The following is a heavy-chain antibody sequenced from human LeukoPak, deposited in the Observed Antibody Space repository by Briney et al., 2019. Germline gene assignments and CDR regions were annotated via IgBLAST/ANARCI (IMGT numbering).Heavy chain of an antibody. CDR1: GGSISSSSYY. Sequence: SETLSLTCTVSGGSISSSSYYWGWIRQPPGKGLEWIGSIYYSGSTYYNPSHKSRVTISVDTSKNQFSLKLSSVTAADTAVYYCASVQLGYWGQGTLVTVSS. CDR2: IYYSGST. J-gene: IGHJ4*02. CDR3: ASVQLGY. V-gene: IGHV4-39*01. D-gene: IGHD1-1*01.